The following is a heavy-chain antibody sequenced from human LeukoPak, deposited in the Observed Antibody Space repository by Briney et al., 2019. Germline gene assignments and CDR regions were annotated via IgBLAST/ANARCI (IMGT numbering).Heavy chain of an antibody. CDR3: ARGAESYYDILTGYNYYYYGMDV. J-gene: IGHJ6*02. CDR1: GFTFSSYA. D-gene: IGHD3-9*01. Sequence: GGSLRLSCAASGFTFSSYAMHWVRQAPGKGLEWVAVISYDGSNKYYADSVKGRFTISRDNSKNTLYLQMNSLRAEDTAVYYCARGAESYYDILTGYNYYYYGMDVWGQGTTVTVSS. CDR2: ISYDGSNK. V-gene: IGHV3-30-3*01.